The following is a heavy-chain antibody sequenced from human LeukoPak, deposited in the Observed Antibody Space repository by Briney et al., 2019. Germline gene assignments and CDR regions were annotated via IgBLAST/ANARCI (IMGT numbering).Heavy chain of an antibody. D-gene: IGHD3-22*01. Sequence: GGSLRLSCTASGFTFSGYSMNWIRQAPGKGLEWVSSFGTRSTSIYHAGSVKGRFAISRDNAKNSLYLQMNSLRAEDTALYYCAREVSEGFHFWGQGTLVTVSS. CDR2: FGTRSTSI. J-gene: IGHJ4*02. V-gene: IGHV3-21*01. CDR3: AREVSEGFHF. CDR1: GFTFSGYS.